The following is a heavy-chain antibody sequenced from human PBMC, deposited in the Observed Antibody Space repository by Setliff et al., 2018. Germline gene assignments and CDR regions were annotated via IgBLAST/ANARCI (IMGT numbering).Heavy chain of an antibody. CDR1: GGTFSDYY. Sequence: SLTCAAYGGTFSDYYWGLIRQPPGKGLEWIGSIFYSGRTFYNPSLKSRVTISVDTSKNQFSLTLSSVTAADTAVYYCARLPNYVWGSPVDYWGQGTLVTVSS. CDR3: ARLPNYVWGSPVDY. V-gene: IGHV4-34*12. CDR2: IFYSGRT. J-gene: IGHJ4*02. D-gene: IGHD3-16*01.